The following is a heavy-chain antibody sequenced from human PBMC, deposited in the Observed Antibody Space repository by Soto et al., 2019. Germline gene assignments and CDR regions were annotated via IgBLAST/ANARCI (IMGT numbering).Heavy chain of an antibody. CDR1: GGSISSGGYY. CDR2: IYYSGST. CDR3: ARDHYDFWSGLPGKAYYYYYMDV. V-gene: IGHV4-31*03. J-gene: IGHJ6*03. Sequence: SETLSLTCTVSGGSISSGGYYWSWIRQHPGKGLEWIGYIYYSGSTYYNPSLKSRVTISVDTSKNQFSLKLSSVTAADTAVYYCARDHYDFWSGLPGKAYYYYYMDVWGKGTTVTVSS. D-gene: IGHD3-3*01.